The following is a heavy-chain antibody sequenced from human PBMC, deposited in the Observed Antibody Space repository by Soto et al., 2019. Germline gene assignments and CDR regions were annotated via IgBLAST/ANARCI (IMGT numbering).Heavy chain of an antibody. CDR3: ARGQGGYSYGPRYGYFDY. D-gene: IGHD5-18*01. CDR2: INHSGST. CDR1: GGSFSGYY. J-gene: IGHJ4*02. Sequence: PSETLSLTCAVYGGSFSGYYWSWIRQPPGKGLEWIGEINHSGSTNYNPSLKSRVTISVDTSKNQFSLKLSSVTAADTAVYYCARGQGGYSYGPRYGYFDYWGQGTLVTVSS. V-gene: IGHV4-34*01.